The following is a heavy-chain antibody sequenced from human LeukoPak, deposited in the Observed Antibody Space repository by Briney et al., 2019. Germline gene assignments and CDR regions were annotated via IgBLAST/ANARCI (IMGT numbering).Heavy chain of an antibody. Sequence: ASVKVSCKASGYTFTGYYMHWVRQAPGQGLEWMGWINPNSGGTNYAQKFQGRVTMTRDRSDTTAYMELTLLRSDDTAVYYCARSGAHAYGPKSYNWFDPWGQGTLVTVSS. CDR2: INPNSGGT. CDR1: GYTFTGYY. CDR3: ARSGAHAYGPKSYNWFDP. J-gene: IGHJ5*02. V-gene: IGHV1-2*02. D-gene: IGHD3-10*01.